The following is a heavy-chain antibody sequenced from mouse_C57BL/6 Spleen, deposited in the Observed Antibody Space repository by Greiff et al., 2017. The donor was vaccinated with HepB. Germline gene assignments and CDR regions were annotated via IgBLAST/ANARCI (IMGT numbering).Heavy chain of an antibody. CDR3: ARSYDGYYGYAMDY. D-gene: IGHD2-3*01. Sequence: QVQLQQSGPGLVAPSQSLSITCTVSGFSFTSYAISWVRQPPGKGLEWLGVIWTGGGTNYNSALKSRLSISKDNSKSQVFLKMNSLQTDDTARYYCARSYDGYYGYAMDYWGQGTSVTVSS. CDR2: IWTGGGT. J-gene: IGHJ4*01. CDR1: GFSFTSYA. V-gene: IGHV2-9-1*01.